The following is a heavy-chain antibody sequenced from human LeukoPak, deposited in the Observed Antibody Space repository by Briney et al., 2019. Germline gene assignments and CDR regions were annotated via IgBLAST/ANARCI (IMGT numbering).Heavy chain of an antibody. V-gene: IGHV4-39*01. Sequence: SETLSLTCTVSGGSISSSSYYWGWIRQPPGKGLEWIGSIYYSGSTYYNPSLKSRVTISVDTSKNQFSLKLSSVTAADTAVYYCARPREKVVTGAFDIWGQGTMVTVSS. CDR2: IYYSGST. CDR1: GGSISSSSYY. D-gene: IGHD4-23*01. CDR3: ARPREKVVTGAFDI. J-gene: IGHJ3*02.